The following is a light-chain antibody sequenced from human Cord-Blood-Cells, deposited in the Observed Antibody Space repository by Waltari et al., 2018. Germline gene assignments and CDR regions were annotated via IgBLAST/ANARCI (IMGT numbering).Light chain of an antibody. J-gene: IGLJ2*01. Sequence: SYVLTQPPSVSVAPGKTARITCGGNNIGSKSVHWYQQKPGQAPVLVIYYDSDRPSGIPEACSGANSGNTATLTISRDEAGDEADYYCEVWDSSSEHVVFGGGTKLTVL. CDR3: EVWDSSSEHVV. CDR2: YDS. CDR1: NIGSKS. V-gene: IGLV3-21*04.